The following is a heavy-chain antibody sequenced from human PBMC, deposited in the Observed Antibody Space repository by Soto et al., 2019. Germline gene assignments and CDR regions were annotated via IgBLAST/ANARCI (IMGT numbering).Heavy chain of an antibody. CDR2: INSDGSST. CDR1: GFTFSSDW. Sequence: EVQLVESGGGLVQPGGSLRLSCAASGFTFSSDWMRWVRQAPGKGLVWVSRINSDGSSTSYTDSVKGRFTISRDNAKNTLYLQMISLRAEDTAVYYCASTVVTGYWGQGTPVTVSS. CDR3: ASTVVTGY. J-gene: IGHJ4*02. D-gene: IGHD2-15*01. V-gene: IGHV3-74*01.